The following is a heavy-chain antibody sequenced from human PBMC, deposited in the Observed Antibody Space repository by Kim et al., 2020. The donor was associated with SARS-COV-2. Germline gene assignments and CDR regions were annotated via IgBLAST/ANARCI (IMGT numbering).Heavy chain of an antibody. Sequence: GGSLRLSCAASGFTFSSYAMHWVRQAPGKGLEWVAVISYDGSNKYYADSVKGRFTISRDNSKNTVYLQMNSLRAEDTAVYYCARERGFAELSGAFDYWG. D-gene: IGHD3-10*01. CDR1: GFTFSSYA. CDR2: ISYDGSNK. V-gene: IGHV3-30*04. J-gene: IGHJ3*01. CDR3: ARERGFAELSGAFDY.